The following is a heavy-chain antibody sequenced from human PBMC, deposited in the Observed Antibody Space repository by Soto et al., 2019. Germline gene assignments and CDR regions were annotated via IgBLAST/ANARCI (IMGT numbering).Heavy chain of an antibody. V-gene: IGHV3-23*01. CDR2: ISGSGGST. Sequence: EVQLLESGGSLVQPGGSLRLSCAASGFTFSSYAMSWVRQAPGKGLEWVSAISGSGGSTYYADSVKGRFTISRDNSKNTLYLQINSLRAEDTAVYYCAKGEATVTLLYYYGMDVWGQGTTVTVSS. CDR3: AKGEATVTLLYYYGMDV. D-gene: IGHD4-4*01. J-gene: IGHJ6*02. CDR1: GFTFSSYA.